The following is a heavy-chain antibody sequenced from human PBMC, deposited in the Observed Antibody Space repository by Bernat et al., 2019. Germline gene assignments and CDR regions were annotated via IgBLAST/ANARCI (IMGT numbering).Heavy chain of an antibody. V-gene: IGHV4-39*01. J-gene: IGHJ5*02. D-gene: IGHD3-3*01. CDR3: AGQYDFWSAYGWFDP. CDR1: GGSISTTSHY. Sequence: QLQLQESGPGLVKPPETLSLTCTVPGGSISTTSHYWGWIRQPPGKGLEWIGSINYSGSTYYNPSLKSRVSMSVDTSKNQFSLWLISVTAADTAVYYCAGQYDFWSAYGWFDPWGQGTLVTVSS. CDR2: INYSGST.